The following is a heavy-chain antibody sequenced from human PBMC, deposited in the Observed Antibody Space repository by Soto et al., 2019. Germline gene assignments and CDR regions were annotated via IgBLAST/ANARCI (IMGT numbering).Heavy chain of an antibody. V-gene: IGHV3-23*01. Sequence: SGGSLRLSCVASGFTFSSYAMSWVRQAPGKGLEWVSAISGSGGSTYYADSVKGRFTISRDNSKNTLYLQMNSLRAEDTAVYYCAKEGYYDSSEWQAFDIWGQGTMVTVSS. CDR2: ISGSGGST. CDR1: GFTFSSYA. CDR3: AKEGYYDSSEWQAFDI. D-gene: IGHD3-22*01. J-gene: IGHJ3*02.